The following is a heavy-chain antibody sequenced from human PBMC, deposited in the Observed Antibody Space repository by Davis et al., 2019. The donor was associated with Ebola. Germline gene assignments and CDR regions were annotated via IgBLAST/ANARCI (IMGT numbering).Heavy chain of an antibody. D-gene: IGHD3-22*01. J-gene: IGHJ4*02. CDR2: IGSDGINT. CDR3: AKGNRVTYQYDSGDDY. CDR1: GFTFSNYA. Sequence: GESLKISCAASGFTFSNYAMSWVRQAPGKGLEWVSGIGSDGINTDYADSVKGRFTISRDNSKNTMYVQMNSLRVEDTALYYCAKGNRVTYQYDSGDDYWGQGTLVTVSS. V-gene: IGHV3-23*01.